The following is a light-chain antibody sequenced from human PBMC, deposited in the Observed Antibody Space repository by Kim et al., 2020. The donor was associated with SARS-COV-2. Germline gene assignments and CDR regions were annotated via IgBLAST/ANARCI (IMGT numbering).Light chain of an antibody. CDR1: QSIGSY. CDR2: AAS. V-gene: IGKV1-39*01. J-gene: IGKJ5*01. CDR3: QQSYSTPIT. Sequence: DIQMTQSPSSLSASVGDRVTITCRASQSIGSYLNWYQLKPGKAPKLLIYAASSLQSGVPSRFSGSGSGTDFTLTISSLQPEDFETYYCQQSYSTPITFGQGTRLEIK.